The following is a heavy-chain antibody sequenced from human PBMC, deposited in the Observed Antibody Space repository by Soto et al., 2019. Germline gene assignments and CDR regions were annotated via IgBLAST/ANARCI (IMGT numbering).Heavy chain of an antibody. D-gene: IGHD6-19*01. CDR3: AKSGSSGWYGWFDP. CDR2: IYWNDDK. Sequence: GXGPTRVNATQTLTLTCIFSGFSLRTSVVGVGWIRQPPGKALEWLGFIYWNDDKRYSPSLKSRLTITKDTSKNQVVLTMTNMDPVDTATYYCAKSGSSGWYGWFDPWGQGTLVTVSS. V-gene: IGHV2-5*01. J-gene: IGHJ5*02. CDR1: GFSLRTSVVG.